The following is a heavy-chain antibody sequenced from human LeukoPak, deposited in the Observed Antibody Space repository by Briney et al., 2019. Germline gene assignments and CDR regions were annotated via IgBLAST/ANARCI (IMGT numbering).Heavy chain of an antibody. CDR1: GFTFSSYS. V-gene: IGHV3-23*01. Sequence: GGSLRLSCAASGFTFSSYSMTWVRQAPGKGLEWVSGISGSGDSTHYADSVKGRFTISRDDSKTMLYLQMNSLRAEDAAVYYCAKGYGSSVYASFDWWGQGTLVTVSS. CDR3: AKGYGSSVYASFDW. J-gene: IGHJ4*02. CDR2: ISGSGDST. D-gene: IGHD3-22*01.